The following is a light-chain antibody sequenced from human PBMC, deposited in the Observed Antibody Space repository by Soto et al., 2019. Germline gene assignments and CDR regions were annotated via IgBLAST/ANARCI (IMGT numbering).Light chain of an antibody. CDR2: DAS. CDR3: QQYGSSSWT. Sequence: DIVLTQSPAPLSLSPGERATPSCKASQSVSSYLAWYQQKPGQAPRLIIYDASNRATGIPARFSGSWSGTDCTLTISRLEPEDVAVYYCQQYGSSSWTFGQGTKVDIK. CDR1: QSVSSY. V-gene: IGKV3-11*01. J-gene: IGKJ1*01.